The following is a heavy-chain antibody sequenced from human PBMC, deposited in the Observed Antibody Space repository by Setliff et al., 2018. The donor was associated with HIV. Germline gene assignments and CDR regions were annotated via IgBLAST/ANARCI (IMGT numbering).Heavy chain of an antibody. CDR1: GDFFSSDYY. CDR3: ARVPFGSGSYYFDF. Sequence: PSETLSLTCSVSGDFFSSDYYWGWIRQTPGKGLEWIGYIYYSGDTYYNATLQSRATILLDTSKNQFFLTLTSVTAADTAVYFCARVPFGSGSYYFDFWGQGTLVTVSS. V-gene: IGHV4-30-4*08. J-gene: IGHJ4*02. CDR2: IYYSGDT. D-gene: IGHD3-10*01.